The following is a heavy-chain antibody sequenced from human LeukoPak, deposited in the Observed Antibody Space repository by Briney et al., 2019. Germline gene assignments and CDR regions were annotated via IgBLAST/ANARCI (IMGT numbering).Heavy chain of an antibody. CDR1: GFTFSTFA. D-gene: IGHD3-10*01. CDR3: AKSGIRITMNRGIRSHYYGMDV. J-gene: IGHJ6*02. CDR2: TTGTGAST. Sequence: GGSLRLSCAASGFTFSTFAMNWVRQAPGKGLEWVSATTGTGASTYYADSVKGRFTISRDNSNSTLYLQISSLRAEDTAVYYCAKSGIRITMNRGIRSHYYGMDVWGQGTTVTVSS. V-gene: IGHV3-23*01.